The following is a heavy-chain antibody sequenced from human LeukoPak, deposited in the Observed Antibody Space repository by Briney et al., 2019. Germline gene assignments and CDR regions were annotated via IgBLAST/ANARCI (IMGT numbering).Heavy chain of an antibody. CDR2: INPGGGNT. CDR3: ASDLLGYSYGSYNATDY. Sequence: ASVKVSCKASGYTFTSYGISWVRQAPGQGLEWMGLINPGGGNTDYAQNFQGRVTMTRDTSASTVYMELRSLRSDDTAVYYCASDLLGYSYGSYNATDYWGQGTLVTVSS. J-gene: IGHJ4*02. D-gene: IGHD5-18*01. V-gene: IGHV1-18*01. CDR1: GYTFTSYG.